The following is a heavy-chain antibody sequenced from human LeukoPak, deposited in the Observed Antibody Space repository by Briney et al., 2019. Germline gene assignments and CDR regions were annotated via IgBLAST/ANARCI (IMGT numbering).Heavy chain of an antibody. CDR1: GGSFSDYS. CDR2: INPSGGT. J-gene: IGHJ4*02. Sequence: SETLSLTCAVYGGSFSDYSWSWIRQPPGKGLEWIGEINPSGGTNHNPSLKSRVTISVDTSKNQFSLKLSSVTAADTAVYYCARDQPPKYCSSTSCYTRSFDYWGQGTLVTVSS. V-gene: IGHV4-34*01. D-gene: IGHD2-2*02. CDR3: ARDQPPKYCSSTSCYTRSFDY.